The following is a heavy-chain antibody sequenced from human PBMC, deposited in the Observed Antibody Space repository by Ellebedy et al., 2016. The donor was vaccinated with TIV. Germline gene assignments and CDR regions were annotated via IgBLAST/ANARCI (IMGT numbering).Heavy chain of an antibody. J-gene: IGHJ6*02. V-gene: IGHV3-7*03. CDR1: GFTFSSHW. CDR2: INEDGSDR. CDR3: ARDPVGVGPAFDV. D-gene: IGHD4-23*01. Sequence: GESLKISCAASGFTFSSHWMNWVRQAPGKGLEWVANINEDGSDRYYVDSVKGRFTISRDNAKNSLYLQMNSLRAEDTAIYYCARDPVGVGPAFDVWGQGTTVTVSS.